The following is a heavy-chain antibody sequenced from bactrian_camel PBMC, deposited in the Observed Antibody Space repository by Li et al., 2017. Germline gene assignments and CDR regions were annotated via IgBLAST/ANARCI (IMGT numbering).Heavy chain of an antibody. D-gene: IGHD7*01. V-gene: IGHV3S1*01. J-gene: IGHJ6*01. CDR3: ATSLTDNWLRGFGY. CDR1: GFTFSSYW. Sequence: HVQLVESGGGLVQPGGSLRLSCAASGFTFSSYWTYWIRQAPGKGIEWVSSINSDGDTTYYEDSVKGRFTVSRDNLQMNSLNSEDTGLYYCATSLTDNWLRGFGYWGQGTQVTVS. CDR2: INSDGDTT.